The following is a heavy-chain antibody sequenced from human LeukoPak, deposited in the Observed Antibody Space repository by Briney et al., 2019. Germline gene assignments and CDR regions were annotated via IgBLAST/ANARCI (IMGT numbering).Heavy chain of an antibody. Sequence: GGSLRLSCPASGFTFSNAWMSWVRQAPGKGLEWVGRIKSKTDGGTTDYAAPVKGRFTISRDDSKNTLYLQMNSLKTEDTAVYYCTTDSTGLTGPSWGQGTLVTVSS. CDR2: IKSKTDGGTT. V-gene: IGHV3-15*01. J-gene: IGHJ4*02. CDR3: TTDSTGLTGPS. CDR1: GFTFSNAW. D-gene: IGHD3-9*01.